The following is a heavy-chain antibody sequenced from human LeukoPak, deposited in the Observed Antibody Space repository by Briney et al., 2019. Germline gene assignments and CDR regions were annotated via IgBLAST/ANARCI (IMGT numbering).Heavy chain of an antibody. V-gene: IGHV4-38-2*01. CDR3: ARRNYYYDSSGYYDDAFDI. J-gene: IGHJ3*02. CDR2: IYHSGST. D-gene: IGHD3-22*01. Sequence: SETLSFTYAVSGYSISSGYYWGWIRQAPGKGLEWIGSIYHSGSTYYNPSLKSRVTISVDTSKNQFSLKLSSVTAADTAVYYCARRNYYYDSSGYYDDAFDIWGQGTMVTVSS. CDR1: GYSISSGYY.